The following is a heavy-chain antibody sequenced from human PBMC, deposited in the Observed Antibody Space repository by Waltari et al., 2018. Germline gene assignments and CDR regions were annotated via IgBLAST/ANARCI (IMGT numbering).Heavy chain of an antibody. CDR2: IYYSGST. D-gene: IGHD1-26*01. CDR1: GYSISNGYY. CDR3: ARRSGSYLDN. J-gene: IGHJ4*02. Sequence: QVQLQESGPGLVKPSETLSLTCSVSGYSISNGYYWAWIRQPPGKGLEWIGSIYYSGSTYYNPSLRSRVTISVDTSKNQCSLKMRSVTAADTAVYYCARRSGSYLDNWGQGTLVTVSS. V-gene: IGHV4-38-2*01.